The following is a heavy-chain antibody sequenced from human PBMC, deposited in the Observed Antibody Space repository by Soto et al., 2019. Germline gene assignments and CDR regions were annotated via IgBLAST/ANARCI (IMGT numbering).Heavy chain of an antibody. CDR3: AGTGSYYLVGDY. V-gene: IGHV3-23*04. J-gene: IGHJ4*02. CDR2: ISGSGSST. Sequence: EVQLVESGGGLVQPGGSLRLSCAASGFTFSSYAMSWVRQAPGKGLEWVSAISGSGSSTYYADSVKGRFTISRDNTKNKMYMQRNSLRAEDTAVYYCAGTGSYYLVGDYWGQGTLVTVSS. CDR1: GFTFSSYA. D-gene: IGHD1-26*01.